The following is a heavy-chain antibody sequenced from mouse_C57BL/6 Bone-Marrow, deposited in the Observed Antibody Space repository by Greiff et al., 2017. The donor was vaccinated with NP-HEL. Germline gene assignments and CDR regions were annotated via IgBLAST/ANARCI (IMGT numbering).Heavy chain of an antibody. J-gene: IGHJ4*01. CDR2: INPSTGGT. CDR3: SYSNCSYAMDY. Sequence: VQLQQSGPELVKPGASVKISCKASGYSFTGYYMNWVKQSPEKSLEWIGEINPSTGGTTYNQKFKAKATLTVDKSSSTAYMQLKSLTSEDSAVYYCSYSNCSYAMDYWGQGTSVTVSS. CDR1: GYSFTGYY. D-gene: IGHD2-5*01. V-gene: IGHV1-42*01.